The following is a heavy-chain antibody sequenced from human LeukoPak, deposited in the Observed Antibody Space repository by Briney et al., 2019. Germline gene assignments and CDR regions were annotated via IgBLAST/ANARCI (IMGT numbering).Heavy chain of an antibody. V-gene: IGHV1-24*01. CDR3: ATADHYYDSSGGLIEYFQH. CDR2: FDPEDGET. CDR1: GYTLTELS. J-gene: IGHJ1*01. Sequence: ASVKVSCKVSGYTLTELSMHWVRQAPGKGLEWMGGFDPEDGETIYAQKFQGRVTMTEDTSTDTAYMELSSLRSEDTAVYYCATADHYYDSSGGLIEYFQHWGQGTLVTVSS. D-gene: IGHD3-22*01.